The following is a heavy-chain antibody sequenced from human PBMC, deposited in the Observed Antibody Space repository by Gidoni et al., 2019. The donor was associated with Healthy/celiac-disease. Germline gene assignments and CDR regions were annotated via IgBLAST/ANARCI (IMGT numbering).Heavy chain of an antibody. V-gene: IGHV4-59*08. CDR3: ARRYIAVAGTSTVGYFDY. CDR1: VGSIGSYY. Sequence: QVQLQESGPGLVKPPEHLSLTCTVSVGSIGSYYWSWIRQPPGKGLEWIGYIYYSGSTNYNPSLKSRVTISVDTSKNQFSLKLSSVTAADTAVYYCARRYIAVAGTSTVGYFDYWGQGTLVTVSS. J-gene: IGHJ4*02. CDR2: IYYSGST. D-gene: IGHD6-19*01.